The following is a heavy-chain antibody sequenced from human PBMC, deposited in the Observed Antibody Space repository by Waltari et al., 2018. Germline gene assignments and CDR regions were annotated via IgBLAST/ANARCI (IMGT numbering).Heavy chain of an antibody. CDR1: GYSISSGYY. J-gene: IGHJ4*02. V-gene: IGHV4-38-2*01. CDR3: ARHIATYYDFWSGYPDY. D-gene: IGHD3-3*01. CDR2: IYHSGST. Sequence: QVQLQESGPGLVKPSETLSLPCAVSGYSISSGYYWGWIRQPPGKGLEWIGSIYHSGSTYYNPALKSRVTISVDTSKNQFSLKLSSVTAADTAVYYCARHIATYYDFWSGYPDYWGQGTLVTVSS.